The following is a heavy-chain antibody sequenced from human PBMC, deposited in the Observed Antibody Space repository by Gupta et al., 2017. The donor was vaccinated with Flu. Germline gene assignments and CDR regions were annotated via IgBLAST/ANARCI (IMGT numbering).Heavy chain of an antibody. CDR3: AKGGYCSGGSCSNYNGVDV. V-gene: IGHV3-33*06. Sequence: QVQLVESGGGVVQPGGSLRLSCAASGFSFFIYGMHWVRQAPGKGLEWVAAIWYDGSNQYYADSVRGRFTISRDNSKNILYLQMNSLRAEDTAVYYCAKGGYCSGGSCSNYNGVDVWGQGTTVTVSS. CDR1: GFSFFIYG. D-gene: IGHD2-15*01. J-gene: IGHJ6*02. CDR2: IWYDGSNQ.